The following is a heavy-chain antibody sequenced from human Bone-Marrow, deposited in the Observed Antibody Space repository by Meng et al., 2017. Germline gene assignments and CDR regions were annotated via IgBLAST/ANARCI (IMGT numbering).Heavy chain of an antibody. CDR2: ISSESGST. D-gene: IGHD3/OR15-3a*01. J-gene: IGHJ6*02. V-gene: IGHV3-11*06. CDR1: GGSISSYY. Sequence: LSLTCTVSGGSISSYYWSWIRQAPGKGLEWVSCISSESGSTHYPDSVKGRFTISRDNAKNSLNLQMNSLRVEDTAIYYCARGGRDYYFYYAMDVWGQGTTVTVSS. CDR3: ARGGRDYYFYYAMDV.